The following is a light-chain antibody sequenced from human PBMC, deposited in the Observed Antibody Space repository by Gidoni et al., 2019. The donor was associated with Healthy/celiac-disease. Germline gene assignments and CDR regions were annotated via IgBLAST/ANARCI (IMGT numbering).Light chain of an antibody. Sequence: IQITQSPSSLSASVGDRVTIPCRSSQSISSYLNWYQQKPGKAPKLLIYAASSLQCGFPSRFSGSGSGTDFTLTISSVQPEDFATYYCQQGYRTPRTFGQGTRLEIK. CDR1: QSISSY. CDR3: QQGYRTPRT. J-gene: IGKJ5*01. CDR2: AAS. V-gene: IGKV1-39*01.